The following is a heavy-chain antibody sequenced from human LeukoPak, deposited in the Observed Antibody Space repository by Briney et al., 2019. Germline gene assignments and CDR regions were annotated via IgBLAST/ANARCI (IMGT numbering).Heavy chain of an antibody. D-gene: IGHD2-15*01. Sequence: GGSLRLSCAASGFTVSSNYMSWVRQAPGKGLEGVSVIYSGGSTYYADSVKGRFTISRDNSKNTLYLQMNSLRAEDTAVYYCARDSSSGGFDYWGQGTLVTVSS. J-gene: IGHJ4*02. V-gene: IGHV3-66*01. CDR3: ARDSSSGGFDY. CDR1: GFTVSSNY. CDR2: IYSGGST.